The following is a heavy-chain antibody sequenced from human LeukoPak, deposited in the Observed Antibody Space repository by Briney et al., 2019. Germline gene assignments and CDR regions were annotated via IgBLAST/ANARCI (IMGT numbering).Heavy chain of an antibody. J-gene: IGHJ4*02. CDR3: AILVVPAAMRSIKMGNFDY. CDR1: GYTLTELS. D-gene: IGHD2-2*01. Sequence: ASVKVSCKVSGYTLTELSMHWVRQAPGKGLEWMGGFDPEDGETIYAQKFQGRVTMTEDTSTDTAYMELSSLRSEDTAVYYCAILVVPAAMRSIKMGNFDYWGQGTLVTVSS. CDR2: FDPEDGET. V-gene: IGHV1-24*01.